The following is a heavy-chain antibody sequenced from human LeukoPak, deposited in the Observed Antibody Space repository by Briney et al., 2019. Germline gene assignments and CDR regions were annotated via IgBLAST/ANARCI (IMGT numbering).Heavy chain of an antibody. Sequence: SETLSLTCTVSGGSISSYYWSWIRQPPGKGLEWIGYIYYSGSTNYNPSLKSRVTISVDTSKNQFSLKLSSVTAADTAAYYCARSSGARIFKGFDYWGQGTLVTVSS. CDR3: ARSSGARIFKGFDY. CDR1: GGSISSYY. CDR2: IYYSGST. V-gene: IGHV4-59*08. J-gene: IGHJ4*02. D-gene: IGHD1-14*01.